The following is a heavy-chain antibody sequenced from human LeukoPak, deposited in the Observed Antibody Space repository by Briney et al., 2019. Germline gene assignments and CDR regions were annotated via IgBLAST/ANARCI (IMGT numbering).Heavy chain of an antibody. CDR1: GGSISNYY. J-gene: IGHJ4*02. D-gene: IGHD1-26*01. CDR2: LLGSGST. Sequence: NPSETLSLTCTVSGGSISNYYWNWIRQPAGKGLEWIGRLLGSGSTDYNPSLKSRVTMSVDTSKNQFSLKLISVTPEDTAVYYCAREGKWELPQIFDYWGQGTLVTVSS. V-gene: IGHV4-4*07. CDR3: AREGKWELPQIFDY.